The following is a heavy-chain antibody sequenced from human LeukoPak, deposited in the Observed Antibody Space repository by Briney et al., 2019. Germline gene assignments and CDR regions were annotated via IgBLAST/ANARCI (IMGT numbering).Heavy chain of an antibody. V-gene: IGHV1-18*01. CDR3: SREFPFCGADCFSGVFDV. CDR1: GYTFSSYG. D-gene: IGHD2-21*02. CDR2: ISVINSGNT. J-gene: IGHJ3*01. Sequence: ASVKVSCKASGYTFSSYGINWVRQAPGQGLEWMGWISVINSGNTRYAQNFQGRLTMTTDTSTTTAYMELRSLRSDDTAAYYCSREFPFCGADCFSGVFDVWGQGTMVTVS.